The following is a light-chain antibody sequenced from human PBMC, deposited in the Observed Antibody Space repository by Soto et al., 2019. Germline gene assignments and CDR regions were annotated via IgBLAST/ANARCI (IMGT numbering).Light chain of an antibody. V-gene: IGKV3-20*01. Sequence: PSVSPGGSASLSCRAIQSVSSSYLAWYQQKRGQAPRLLIYGASSRATGIQDRFSGSGSGTDFTLTISRLEPEDFAVYYSQQYWSALRWKFGQGTKVEIK. CDR3: QQYWSALRWK. CDR1: QSVSSSY. CDR2: GAS. J-gene: IGKJ1*01.